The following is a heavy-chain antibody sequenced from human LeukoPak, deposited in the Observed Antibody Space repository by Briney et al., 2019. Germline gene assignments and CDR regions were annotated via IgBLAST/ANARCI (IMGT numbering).Heavy chain of an antibody. J-gene: IGHJ6*03. Sequence: PGESLRLSCAASGFTFSSYSMNWVRQAPGKGLEWVSSISSSSSYIYYADSVKGRFTISRDNAKNSLYLQMNSLRAEDTAVYYFGTEDYYDSSYYCWTYYYYYYMDVWGKGTTVTVSS. CDR2: ISSSSSYI. D-gene: IGHD3-22*01. CDR3: GTEDYYDSSYYCWTYYYYYYMDV. V-gene: IGHV3-21*01. CDR1: GFTFSSYS.